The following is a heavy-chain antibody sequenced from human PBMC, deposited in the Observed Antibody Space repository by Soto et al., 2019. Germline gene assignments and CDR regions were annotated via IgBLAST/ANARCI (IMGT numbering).Heavy chain of an antibody. CDR3: AKWEIVVVIEDWFDP. V-gene: IGHV3-23*01. J-gene: IGHJ5*02. CDR1: GFTFSSYA. Sequence: EVPLLESGGGLVQPGGSLRLSCAASGFTFSSYAMSWVRQAPGKGLEWVSAISGSGGSTYYADSVKGRFTISRDNSKNTLYLQMNSLRAEDTAVYYCAKWEIVVVIEDWFDPWGQGTLVTVSS. CDR2: ISGSGGST. D-gene: IGHD3-22*01.